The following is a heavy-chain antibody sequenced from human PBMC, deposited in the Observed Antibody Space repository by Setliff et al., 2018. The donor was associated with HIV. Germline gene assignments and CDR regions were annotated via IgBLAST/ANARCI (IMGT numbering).Heavy chain of an antibody. V-gene: IGHV1-18*01. CDR2: INTHNGNT. CDR3: ARHASTWYYESSGPPFDY. J-gene: IGHJ4*02. D-gene: IGHD3-22*01. CDR1: GYTFTKYG. Sequence: ASVKVSCKASGYTFTKYGLSWVRQAPGQGLEWMGWINTHNGNTNYAQKLQGRVTMTTDTSTSTAYMELRSLRSDDTAVYYCARHASTWYYESSGPPFDYWGQGTRVTVS.